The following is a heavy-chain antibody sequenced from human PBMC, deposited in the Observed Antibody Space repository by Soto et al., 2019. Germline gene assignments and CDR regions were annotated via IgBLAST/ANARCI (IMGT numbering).Heavy chain of an antibody. CDR3: ARGLGPSKFRVSTHNWFDP. CDR1: GGSFSGYY. Sequence: SETLSLTCAVYGGSFSGYYWSWIRQPPGKGLEWIGEINHSGSTNYNPSLKSRVTISVDTSKNQSSLKLSSVTAADTAVYYCARGLGPSKFRVSTHNWFDPWGQGTLVTVSS. CDR2: INHSGST. V-gene: IGHV4-34*01. D-gene: IGHD2-8*01. J-gene: IGHJ5*02.